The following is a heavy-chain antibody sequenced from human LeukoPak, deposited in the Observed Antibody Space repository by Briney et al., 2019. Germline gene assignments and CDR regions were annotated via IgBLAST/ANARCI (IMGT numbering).Heavy chain of an antibody. CDR3: ANPQSCGYDYLDY. Sequence: GGSLRLSRAASGFTFRNYGMHWVRQAPGKGLEWVAVISIDGSEKYYADSVKGRFTISRDNSKNTLYLQMNSLRGDDTAVYYCANPQSCGYDYLDYWGQGTLVTVSS. J-gene: IGHJ4*02. D-gene: IGHD5-12*01. V-gene: IGHV3-30*18. CDR1: GFTFRNYG. CDR2: ISIDGSEK.